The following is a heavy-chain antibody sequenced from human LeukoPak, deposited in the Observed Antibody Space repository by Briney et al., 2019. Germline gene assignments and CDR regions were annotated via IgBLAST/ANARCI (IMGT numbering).Heavy chain of an antibody. J-gene: IGHJ4*02. CDR1: GFTFSDYY. CDR3: ARVRYSSGWRYFDY. V-gene: IGHV3-11*01. CDR2: ISSGGSTI. D-gene: IGHD6-19*01. Sequence: GGSLRLSCAASGFTFSDYYMSWIRQAPGKGLEWLSYISSGGSTISYADSVKGRFTISRDNAKNSLYLQMNSLRAEDTAVYNCARVRYSSGWRYFDYWGQGTLVTVSS.